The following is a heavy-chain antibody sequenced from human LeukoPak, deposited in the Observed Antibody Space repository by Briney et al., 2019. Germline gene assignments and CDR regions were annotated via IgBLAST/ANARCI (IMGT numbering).Heavy chain of an antibody. Sequence: PGGSLRLSCAASGFTFSSYAMHWVRQAPGKGLEWVAVISYDGSNKYYADSVKGRFTISGDNSKNTLYLQMNSLRAEDTAVYYCASGGSSSGGIGFLYYYGMDVWGQGTTVTVSS. CDR1: GFTFSSYA. J-gene: IGHJ6*02. D-gene: IGHD6-13*01. CDR3: ASGGSSSGGIGFLYYYGMDV. V-gene: IGHV3-30-3*01. CDR2: ISYDGSNK.